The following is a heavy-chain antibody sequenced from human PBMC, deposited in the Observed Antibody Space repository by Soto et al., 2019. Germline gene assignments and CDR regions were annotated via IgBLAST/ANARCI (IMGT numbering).Heavy chain of an antibody. CDR2: IIPIFVTA. V-gene: IGHV1-69*13. CDR1: GGTFSNYA. D-gene: IGHD2-2*01. Sequence: ASVKVSCTASGGTFSNYAISWVRQAPGQGLEWMGGIIPIFVTANYAQKFQGRVTITADDSTSTAYMELSSLRSEDTAVYYCARERCSSTSCYDWFDPWGQGTLVTVSS. J-gene: IGHJ5*02. CDR3: ARERCSSTSCYDWFDP.